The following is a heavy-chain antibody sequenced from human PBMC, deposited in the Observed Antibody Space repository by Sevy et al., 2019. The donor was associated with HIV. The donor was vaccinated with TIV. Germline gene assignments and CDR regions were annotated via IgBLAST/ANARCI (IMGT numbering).Heavy chain of an antibody. V-gene: IGHV1-18*01. J-gene: IGHJ4*02. CDR2: ISAYNGNT. D-gene: IGHD3-22*01. CDR3: ARDWAPGYYYDAIGVKRDYYFDY. Sequence: ASVKVSCKASDYTFSTQGFNWVRQAPGQGLEWMGWISAYNGNTKYAQKFQGRVTMTTDTSTSTAYMERRCLTSEDTAVYYCARDWAPGYYYDAIGVKRDYYFDYWGQGTLVTVSS. CDR1: DYTFSTQG.